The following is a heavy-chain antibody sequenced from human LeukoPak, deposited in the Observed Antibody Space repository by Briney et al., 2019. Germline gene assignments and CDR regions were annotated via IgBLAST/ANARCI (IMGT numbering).Heavy chain of an antibody. J-gene: IGHJ3*02. V-gene: IGHV4-38-2*02. D-gene: IGHD2-15*01. CDR3: ARDDSSGAFDI. CDR1: GYSINSGYY. Sequence: SETLSLTCTVSGYSINSGYYWGWIRQPPGKGLEWIGSIYHSGSTYYNPSLKSRVTISVDTSKNQFSLKLSSVTAADTAVYYCARDDSSGAFDIWGQGTMVTVSS. CDR2: IYHSGST.